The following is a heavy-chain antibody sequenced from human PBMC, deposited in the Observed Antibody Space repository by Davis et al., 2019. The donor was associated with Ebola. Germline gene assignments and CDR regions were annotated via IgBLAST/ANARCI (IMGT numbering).Heavy chain of an antibody. D-gene: IGHD3-10*01. CDR1: GGSISSSNW. V-gene: IGHV3-33*08. J-gene: IGHJ4*02. Sequence: PSETLSLTCAVSGGSISSSNWWSWVRQAPGKGLEWVAVIWYDGSNKYYADSVKGRFTISRDNSKNTLYLQMNSLRAEDTAVYYCARGGYKPYYFDYWGQGTLVTVSS. CDR3: ARGGYKPYYFDY. CDR2: IWYDGSNK.